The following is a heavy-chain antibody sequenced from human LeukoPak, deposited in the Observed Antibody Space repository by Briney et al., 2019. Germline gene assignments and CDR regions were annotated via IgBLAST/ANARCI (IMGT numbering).Heavy chain of an antibody. Sequence: SETLSLTCAVYGGSFSGYYWSWIRQPPRKGLEWIGEINHSGSTNYNPSLKSRVTISVDTSKNQFSLKLSSVTAADTAVYYCARGRSSSWIDYWGQGTLVTVSS. CDR3: ARGRSSSWIDY. J-gene: IGHJ4*02. D-gene: IGHD6-13*01. CDR1: GGSFSGYY. CDR2: INHSGST. V-gene: IGHV4-34*01.